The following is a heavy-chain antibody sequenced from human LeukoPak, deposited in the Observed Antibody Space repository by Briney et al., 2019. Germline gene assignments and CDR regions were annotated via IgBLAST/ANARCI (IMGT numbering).Heavy chain of an antibody. Sequence: SVKVSCKASGGTFSSYAISWVRQAPGQGLEWMGGIIPIFGTANYAQKFQGRVTITADESTSTAYMELSSLRSEDTAVYYCARDPGYYDILTGYYNPVDPDFDYWGQGTLVTVSS. V-gene: IGHV1-69*01. D-gene: IGHD3-9*01. J-gene: IGHJ4*02. CDR3: ARDPGYYDILTGYYNPVDPDFDY. CDR2: IIPIFGTA. CDR1: GGTFSSYA.